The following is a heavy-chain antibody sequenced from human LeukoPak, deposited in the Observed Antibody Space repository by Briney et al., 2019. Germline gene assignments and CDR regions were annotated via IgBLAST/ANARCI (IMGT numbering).Heavy chain of an antibody. D-gene: IGHD6-13*01. CDR1: GDSVSSNSAA. Sequence: SQTLSLTCAISGDSVSSNSAAWNWIRQSPSRGLEWLGRTLYRSKWYNDYAVSVKSRVATNADTSKNQFSLQLKPVTPEDTAVYYCARTIAGAAAYDYWGQGTLVTVSS. CDR2: TLYRSKWYN. V-gene: IGHV6-1*01. J-gene: IGHJ4*02. CDR3: ARTIAGAAAYDY.